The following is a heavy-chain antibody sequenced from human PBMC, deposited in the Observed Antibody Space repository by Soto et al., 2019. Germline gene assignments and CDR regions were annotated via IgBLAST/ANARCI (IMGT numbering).Heavy chain of an antibody. CDR1: GFTFSSYA. CDR3: AKCSPNYDFWSGYYVDY. V-gene: IGHV3-23*01. CDR2: ISGSGGST. D-gene: IGHD3-3*01. Sequence: GGSLRLSCAASGFTFSSYAMSWVRQAPGKGLEWVSAISGSGGSTYYADSVKGRFTISRDNSKNTLYLQMNSLRAEDTAVYYCAKCSPNYDFWSGYYVDYWGQGTLVTVSS. J-gene: IGHJ4*02.